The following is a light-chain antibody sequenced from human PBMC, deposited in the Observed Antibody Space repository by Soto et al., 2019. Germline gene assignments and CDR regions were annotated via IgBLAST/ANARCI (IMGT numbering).Light chain of an antibody. CDR3: QQSDSTPIT. J-gene: IGKJ5*01. Sequence: DIQMTQSPSSLSASVGDRVTITCRASQSISSYLNWYQQKPGKAPKLLIYAASSLQSGVPSRFSGSGSGTDFTLTISSLQPEDFATYYCQQSDSTPITFGQGNRLEIK. CDR1: QSISSY. V-gene: IGKV1-39*01. CDR2: AAS.